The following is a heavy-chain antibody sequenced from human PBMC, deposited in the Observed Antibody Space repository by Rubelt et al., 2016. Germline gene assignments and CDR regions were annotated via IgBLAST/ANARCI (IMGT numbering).Heavy chain of an antibody. D-gene: IGHD4-17*01. Sequence: QVQLVQSGAEVKKPGASVKVSCKASGYTFTSYYMHWVRQAPGQGLEWMGIINPSGGSTGYAQKFRGRVTMTRATSTSTVYMELSSLRSEATAVYYCARAASTVTTLLDLGYWGQGTLVTVSS. V-gene: IGHV1-46*01. J-gene: IGHJ4*02. CDR2: INPSGGST. CDR1: GYTFTSYY. CDR3: ARAASTVTTLLDLGY.